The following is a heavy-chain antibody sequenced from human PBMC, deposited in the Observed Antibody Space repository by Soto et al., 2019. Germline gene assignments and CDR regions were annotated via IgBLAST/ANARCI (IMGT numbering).Heavy chain of an antibody. D-gene: IGHD3-9*01. J-gene: IGHJ3*02. V-gene: IGHV1-18*01. CDR3: ARLLTEGVTYREAAFDI. CDR2: ISTYNGKT. CDR1: GYTFTSHG. Sequence: GASVKVSCKASGYTFTSHGISWVRQAPGQGLEWMGWISTYNGKTDYAQKFQGRVTMTADTRTSTGYMELRSLRSDDTAVYYCARLLTEGVTYREAAFDIWGQGTKVTVSS.